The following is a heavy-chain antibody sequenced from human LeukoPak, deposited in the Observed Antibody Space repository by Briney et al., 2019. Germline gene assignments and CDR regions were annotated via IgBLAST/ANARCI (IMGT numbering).Heavy chain of an antibody. V-gene: IGHV3-21*01. CDR1: GFTFSSYS. J-gene: IGHJ4*02. CDR3: ARTGITMVRGVLDY. Sequence: GGSLRLSCAASGFTFSSYSMNWVRQAPGKGLEWVSSISSSSSYIYHADSVKGRFTISRDNAKNSLYLQMNSLRAEDTAVYYCARTGITMVRGVLDYWGQGTLVTVSS. CDR2: ISSSSSYI. D-gene: IGHD3-10*01.